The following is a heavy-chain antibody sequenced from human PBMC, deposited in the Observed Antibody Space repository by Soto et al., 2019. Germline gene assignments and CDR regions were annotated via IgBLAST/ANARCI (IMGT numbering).Heavy chain of an antibody. CDR2: IYPGNSDT. Sequence: EVQLVQSGAEVKKPGESLKISCKGSEYNFTSYWIGWVRQMSGKGLEWMGIIYPGNSDTRYSPSFQGQVTISADKSINTAYLQWSRLKASDTAMYYCARCSLTHCYFDLWGRGTLVTVSS. V-gene: IGHV5-51*03. CDR3: ARCSLTHCYFDL. J-gene: IGHJ2*01. CDR1: EYNFTSYW. D-gene: IGHD3-10*02.